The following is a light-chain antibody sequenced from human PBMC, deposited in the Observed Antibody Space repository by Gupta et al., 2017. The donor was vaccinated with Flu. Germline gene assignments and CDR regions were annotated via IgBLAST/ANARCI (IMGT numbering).Light chain of an antibody. Sequence: PGKTARGTCGENNIETKSVHWYQQKPGQAHVLVVYDDSDRPSGIPERFSGSNSGNTATLTISRVEAGEEADYYCQVWDSTTNHVFGTGTKVTVL. CDR3: QVWDSTTNHV. V-gene: IGLV3-21*03. J-gene: IGLJ1*01. CDR2: DDS. CDR1: NIETKS.